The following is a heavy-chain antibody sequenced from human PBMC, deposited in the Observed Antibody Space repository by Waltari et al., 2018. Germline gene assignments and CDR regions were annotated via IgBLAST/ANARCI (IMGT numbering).Heavy chain of an antibody. Sequence: QVQLVESGGGVVQPGRSLRLSCAASGFTFSSYAMHWVRQAPGKGLEWVAVISYDGSNKYYADSVKGRFTISRDNSKNTLYLQMNSLRAEDTAVYYCASPDRPGVWSGIDYWGQGTLVTVSS. CDR3: ASPDRPGVWSGIDY. J-gene: IGHJ4*02. CDR1: GFTFSSYA. CDR2: ISYDGSNK. D-gene: IGHD3-3*01. V-gene: IGHV3-30-3*01.